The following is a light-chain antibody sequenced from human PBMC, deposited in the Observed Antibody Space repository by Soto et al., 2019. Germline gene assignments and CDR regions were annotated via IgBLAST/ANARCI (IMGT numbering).Light chain of an antibody. Sequence: QSALTQPASVSGSPGQSITISCTGTSSDLGSYNYVSWYRQHPGKAPKVLLYEVNNRPSGVSNRFSGSKSGKTASLTISGLQAEEEAAYYCSAYTGSTLVFGGGTKLTVL. J-gene: IGLJ3*02. CDR1: SSDLGSYNY. CDR2: EVN. CDR3: SAYTGSTLV. V-gene: IGLV2-14*03.